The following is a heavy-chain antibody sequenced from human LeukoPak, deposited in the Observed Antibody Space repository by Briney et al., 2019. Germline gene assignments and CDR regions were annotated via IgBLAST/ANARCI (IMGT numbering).Heavy chain of an antibody. D-gene: IGHD1-1*01. CDR2: IRYDGSNK. Sequence: GGSLRLSCAASGFTFSSYGMHWVRQAPGKGLEWVAFIRYDGSNKYYADSVKGRFTISRDNAKNSLYLQMDSLRAEDTAVYYCARDESTTGTTWGQGTMVTVSS. V-gene: IGHV3-30*02. J-gene: IGHJ3*01. CDR1: GFTFSSYG. CDR3: ARDESTTGTT.